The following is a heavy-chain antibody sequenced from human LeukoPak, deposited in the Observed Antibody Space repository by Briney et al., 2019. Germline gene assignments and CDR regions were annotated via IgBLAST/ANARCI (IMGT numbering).Heavy chain of an antibody. CDR3: ARDMSLAAAGIDY. CDR1: GGSISSYY. J-gene: IGHJ4*02. Sequence: SETLSLTCTVSGGSISSYYWSWIRQPPGKGLEWIGYIYYSGSTNYNPSLKSRVTISVDTSKNQFSLKLSSVTAADTAVYYCARDMSLAAAGIDYWGQGTLVTVPS. D-gene: IGHD6-13*01. V-gene: IGHV4-59*01. CDR2: IYYSGST.